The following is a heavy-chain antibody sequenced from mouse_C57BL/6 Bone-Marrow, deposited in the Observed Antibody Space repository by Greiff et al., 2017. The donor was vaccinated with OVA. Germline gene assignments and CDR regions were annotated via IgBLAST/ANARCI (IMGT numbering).Heavy chain of an antibody. CDR2: IYPRSGNT. V-gene: IGHV1-81*01. D-gene: IGHD1-1*01. Sequence: VKLVESGAELARPGASVKLSCKASGYTFTSYGISWVKQRTGQGLEWIGEIYPRSGNTYYNEKFKGKATLTADKSSSTAYMELRSLTSEDSAVYFCASGRTTVVADYWGQGTTLTVSS. CDR1: GYTFTSYG. J-gene: IGHJ2*01. CDR3: ASGRTTVVADY.